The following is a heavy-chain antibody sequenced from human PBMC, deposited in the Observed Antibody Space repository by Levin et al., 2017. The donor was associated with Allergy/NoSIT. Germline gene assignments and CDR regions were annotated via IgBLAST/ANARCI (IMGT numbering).Heavy chain of an antibody. J-gene: IGHJ4*02. V-gene: IGHV2-5*02. CDR3: AHTDKGGLLSFDY. CDR2: IYWDDDK. Sequence: SGPTLVKPTQTLTLTCTVSGFSLSTPEAGVGWIRQPPGKALEWLALIYWDDDKRYSPSLNSMLFITKDTSKNQVVLTMTSMDPVDTATYYCAHTDKGGLLSFDYWGQGTLVTVSS. D-gene: IGHD2/OR15-2a*01. CDR1: GFSLSTPEAG.